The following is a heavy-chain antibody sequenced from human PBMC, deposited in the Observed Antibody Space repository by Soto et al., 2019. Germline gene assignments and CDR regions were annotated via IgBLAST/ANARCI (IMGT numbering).Heavy chain of an antibody. CDR2: ISAYNGNT. D-gene: IGHD6-6*01. CDR3: ARDRRGSSRSGFDY. CDR1: GYTFTSYG. Sequence: SVKVSCKASGYTFTSYGSSWVRQAPGQGLEWTGWISAYNGNTNYAQKLQGRVTMTTGTSTSTVYMELRSLRSDDTAVYYCARDRRGSSRSGFDYWGQGTLVTVS. V-gene: IGHV1-18*04. J-gene: IGHJ4*02.